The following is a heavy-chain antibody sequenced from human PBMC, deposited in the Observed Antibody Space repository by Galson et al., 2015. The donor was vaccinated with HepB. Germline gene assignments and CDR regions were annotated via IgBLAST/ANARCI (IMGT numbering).Heavy chain of an antibody. CDR1: GFTFSSYA. D-gene: IGHD6-13*01. Sequence: SLRLSCAASGFTFSSYAMNWVRQAPGKGLEWVSAIGAHGGTKFYADSVKGRFTISRDNSKNTLYLQMNSLRAEDTAVFYCAKERDRSSWSDWCVHLWGRGTLVTVSS. V-gene: IGHV3-23*01. J-gene: IGHJ2*01. CDR2: IGAHGGTK. CDR3: AKERDRSSWSDWCVHL.